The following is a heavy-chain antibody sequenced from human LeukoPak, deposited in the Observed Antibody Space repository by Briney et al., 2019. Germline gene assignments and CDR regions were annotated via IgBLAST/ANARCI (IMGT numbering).Heavy chain of an antibody. D-gene: IGHD1-26*01. Sequence: PGGSLRLSCAASGFTFSSYGMSWVRQAPGKGLEWVSSISSSSSYADSVKGRFTISRDNAKNSLYLQMNNLRAEDTAVYYCARDRVGKWELLYYFDYWGQGTLVTVSS. CDR1: GFTFSSYG. J-gene: IGHJ4*02. V-gene: IGHV3-21*01. CDR3: ARDRVGKWELLYYFDY. CDR2: ISSSSS.